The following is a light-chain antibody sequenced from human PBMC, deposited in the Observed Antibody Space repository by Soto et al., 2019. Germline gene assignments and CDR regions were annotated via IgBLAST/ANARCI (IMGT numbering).Light chain of an antibody. V-gene: IGKV1-5*01. CDR1: QPISTW. CDR2: DAS. Sequence: DIQVTQSPSTLSASVGDIVTITCRARQPISTWLAWYEEKPGKAPKLLIYDASSLEGGVPSRFSGSGSGTEFTLTISSLQPDDFATYYCHQYNYYRPTFGQGTKVEIK. CDR3: HQYNYYRPT. J-gene: IGKJ1*01.